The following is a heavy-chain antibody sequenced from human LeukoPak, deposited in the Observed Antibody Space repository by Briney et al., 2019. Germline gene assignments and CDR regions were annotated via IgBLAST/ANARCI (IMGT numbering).Heavy chain of an antibody. D-gene: IGHD2-2*01. CDR3: ALYCSSTSCYLGYYGMDV. CDR1: GGSFSGYY. CDR2: INHSGST. V-gene: IGHV4-34*01. J-gene: IGHJ6*02. Sequence: SETLSLTCAVYGGSFSGYYWSWIRQPPGKGLEWIGEINHSGSTNYNPSLKSRVTISVDTSKNQFSLKLSSVTAADTAVYYCALYCSSTSCYLGYYGMDVWGQGTTVTVSS.